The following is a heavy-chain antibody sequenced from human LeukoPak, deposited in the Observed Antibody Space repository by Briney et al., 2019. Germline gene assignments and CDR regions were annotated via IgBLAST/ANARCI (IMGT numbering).Heavy chain of an antibody. CDR3: AKKFTGTTVISGDYFDY. CDR1: GFTFSNYW. J-gene: IGHJ4*02. Sequence: GGSLRLSCAASGFTFSNYWMSWVRQAPGKGLEWVANTKQDGSEKCYVDSVKGRFTISRDNSKNTLYLQMNSLRAEDTAVYYCAKKFTGTTVISGDYFDYWGQGTLVTVSS. D-gene: IGHD4-17*01. CDR2: TKQDGSEK. V-gene: IGHV3-7*01.